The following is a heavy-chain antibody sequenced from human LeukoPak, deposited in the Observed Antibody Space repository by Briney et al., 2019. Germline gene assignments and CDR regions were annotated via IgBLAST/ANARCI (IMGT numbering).Heavy chain of an antibody. V-gene: IGHV3-7*01. CDR1: GFTFSSHW. Sequence: GGSLRLSCGASGFTFSSHWMTWVRQAPGEGLEFVANIKQDGSEINYADSVKGRFTVSRDNAKNSLYLQMNSLRAEDTAVYYCARDYLDDSSGYYTGPFDYWGQGTLVTVSS. CDR3: ARDYLDDSSGYYTGPFDY. CDR2: IKQDGSEI. J-gene: IGHJ4*02. D-gene: IGHD3-22*01.